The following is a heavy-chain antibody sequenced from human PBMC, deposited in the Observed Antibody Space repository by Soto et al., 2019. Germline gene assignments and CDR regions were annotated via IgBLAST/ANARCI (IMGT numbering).Heavy chain of an antibody. Sequence: GGSLRLSCAASGFTFSSFWMSWARQAPGKGLEWVANIKTDGSERYYMDSVRGRFTTSRDNSRNIFYLQMNSLTGEDAAVYYCTRDGSPFALDVWGLGTSVTVSS. CDR1: GFTFSSFW. V-gene: IGHV3-7*03. J-gene: IGHJ6*02. CDR2: IKTDGSER. CDR3: TRDGSPFALDV.